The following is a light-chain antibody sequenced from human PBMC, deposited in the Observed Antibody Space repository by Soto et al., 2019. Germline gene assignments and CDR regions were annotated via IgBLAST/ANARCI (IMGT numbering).Light chain of an antibody. Sequence: QSVLTQPPSVSAAPGQKATISCSGSSSNIGNNYVSWYQQLPGTAPKLLIYENDNRPSEIPDRFSGSKSGTSATLGITGLQTGDEADYYCGTWDSSLSAEVFGTGTKVTVL. CDR1: SSNIGNNY. CDR3: GTWDSSLSAEV. V-gene: IGLV1-51*02. CDR2: END. J-gene: IGLJ1*01.